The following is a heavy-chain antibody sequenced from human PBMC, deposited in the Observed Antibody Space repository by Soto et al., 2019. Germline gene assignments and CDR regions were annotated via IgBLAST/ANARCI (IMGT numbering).Heavy chain of an antibody. V-gene: IGHV3-33*01. CDR3: ARDRYSSGWYDLDY. CDR2: IWYDGSNK. CDR1: GFTISSYG. Sequence: QVQLVESGGGVVQPGRSLRLSCAASGFTISSYGMHWVRQAPGKGLAWVAVIWYDGSNKYYADSVKGRFTISRDNSKNSLYLQVNSLRAEDTAVYYCARDRYSSGWYDLDYWGQGTLVTVSS. D-gene: IGHD6-19*01. J-gene: IGHJ4*02.